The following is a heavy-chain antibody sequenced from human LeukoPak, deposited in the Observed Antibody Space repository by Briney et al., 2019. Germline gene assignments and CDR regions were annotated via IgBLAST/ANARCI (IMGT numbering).Heavy chain of an antibody. V-gene: IGHV3-74*01. CDR2: INSDGRNI. J-gene: IGHJ4*02. CDR3: VSPSREYDFDY. CDR1: GFIFSDYW. Sequence: GGSLRLSCAASGFIFSDYWIPWIRQAPGKGLVWVSRINSDGRNIRYADSVKGRFTISRDNAKNTLYLQMNSLRADDTAVYFCVSPSREYDFDYWGQGTLDTVSS. D-gene: IGHD2-2*01.